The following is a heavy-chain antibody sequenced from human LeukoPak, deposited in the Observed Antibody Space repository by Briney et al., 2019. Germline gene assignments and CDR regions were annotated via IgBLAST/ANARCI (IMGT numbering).Heavy chain of an antibody. CDR1: GFTFSSSW. V-gene: IGHV3-7*03. J-gene: IGHJ3*02. CDR2: IKQDGSEK. Sequence: GGSLRLSCAASGFTFSSSWMNWVRQAPGKGLEWVASIKQDGSEKYYVDSVKGRFTISRDNAKNSLYLQMNSLRAEDAAVYYCARDRVDMRHAFDIWGQGTMVTVSS. CDR3: ARDRVDMRHAFDI. D-gene: IGHD2-15*01.